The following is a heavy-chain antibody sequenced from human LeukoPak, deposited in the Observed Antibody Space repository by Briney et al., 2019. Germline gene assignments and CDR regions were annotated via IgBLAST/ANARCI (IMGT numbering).Heavy chain of an antibody. V-gene: IGHV4-34*01. Sequence: PSETLSLTCAVSGGSFSGHYWTWIRQPPGKGLEWIGEVNHGGSTTYNPSLNNRVTISVDTSKDQFSLKLTSVTAADTAVYYCARPRYGSGSLDSWGQGTLVTVSS. CDR1: GGSFSGHY. D-gene: IGHD3-10*01. CDR2: VNHGGST. J-gene: IGHJ4*02. CDR3: ARPRYGSGSLDS.